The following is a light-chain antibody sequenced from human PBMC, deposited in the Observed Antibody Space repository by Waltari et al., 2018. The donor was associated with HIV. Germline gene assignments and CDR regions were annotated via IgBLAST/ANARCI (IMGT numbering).Light chain of an antibody. CDR2: DDS. Sequence: SYVLTQPPSVSVAPGQTARVTCGGSNIENQAVHWYQQRPGQAPVLVVYDDSARPSGIPERFSGSSSRNTATLTISRVEAGDEADYYCQVWDDSSNHWVFGGGTKLTVL. CDR1: NIENQA. V-gene: IGLV3-21*02. J-gene: IGLJ3*02. CDR3: QVWDDSSNHWV.